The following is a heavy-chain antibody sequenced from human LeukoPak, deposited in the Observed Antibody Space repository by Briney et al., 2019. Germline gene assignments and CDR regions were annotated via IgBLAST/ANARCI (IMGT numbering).Heavy chain of an antibody. CDR1: GYTFTGYY. D-gene: IGHD4-17*01. CDR2: INPNSGGT. CDR3: ARVAYGDYAFYYYYYYYMDV. J-gene: IGHJ6*03. V-gene: IGHV1-2*06. Sequence: GASVKVSCKASGYTFTGYYMHWVRQAPGQGLEWMGRINPNSGGTNYAQKFQGRVTMTRDTSISTAYMELSRLRSDDTAVYYCARVAYGDYAFYYYYYYYMDVWGKGTTVTVSS.